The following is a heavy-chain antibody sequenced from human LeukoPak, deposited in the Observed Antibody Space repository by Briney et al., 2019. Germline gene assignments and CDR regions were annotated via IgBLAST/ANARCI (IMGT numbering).Heavy chain of an antibody. J-gene: IGHJ4*02. V-gene: IGHV3-30*18. Sequence: GSLRLSCAASGFTFSSYGMHWVRQAPGKGLEWVAVISYDGSNKYYADSVKGRFTISRDNSKNTLYLQMNSLRAEDTALYYCAKDSSGWPPNFFDYWGQGTLVTVSS. CDR1: GFTFSSYG. CDR2: ISYDGSNK. CDR3: AKDSSGWPPNFFDY. D-gene: IGHD6-19*01.